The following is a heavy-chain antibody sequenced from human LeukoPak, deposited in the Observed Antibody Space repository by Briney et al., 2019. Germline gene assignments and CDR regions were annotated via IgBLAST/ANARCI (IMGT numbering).Heavy chain of an antibody. V-gene: IGHV1-24*01. J-gene: IGHJ2*01. D-gene: IGHD2-15*01. CDR3: VTQKTPRRSLNWYFDL. Sequence: ASVKVSCKVSGYTLTELSMHWVRQAPGKGLEWMGGFDPEDGETIYAQKFQGRVTMTEDTSTDTAYMELSSLRSEDTAVYYCVTQKTPRRSLNWYFDLWGRGTLVTVSS. CDR1: GYTLTELS. CDR2: FDPEDGET.